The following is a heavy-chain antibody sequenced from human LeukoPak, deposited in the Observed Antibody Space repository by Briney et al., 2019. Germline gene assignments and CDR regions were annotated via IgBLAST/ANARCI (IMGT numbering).Heavy chain of an antibody. CDR2: ISSSSSYT. CDR3: ARRFPFDSSGYYLDY. V-gene: IGHV3-11*03. J-gene: IGHJ4*02. Sequence: GGSLRLSCAASGFTFSDYYMSWIRQAPGKGLEWVSYISSSSSYTNYADSVKGRFTISRDNAKNSLYQQMNSLRAEDTAVYYCARRFPFDSSGYYLDYWGQGTLVTVSS. D-gene: IGHD3-22*01. CDR1: GFTFSDYY.